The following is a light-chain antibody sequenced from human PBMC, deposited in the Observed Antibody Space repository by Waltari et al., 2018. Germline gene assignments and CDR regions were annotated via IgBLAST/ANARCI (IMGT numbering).Light chain of an antibody. Sequence: DIQMTQSPSSVSASVGDRITITCRASQGLDTWLAWYQQKPGKAPKLLIYATSNLHSGVPSRFSGSGYGTDFTLTIGNLQPEDFATYFCQQSSSFPVTFGQGTRLEIK. J-gene: IGKJ5*01. CDR2: ATS. CDR1: QGLDTW. CDR3: QQSSSFPVT. V-gene: IGKV1-12*01.